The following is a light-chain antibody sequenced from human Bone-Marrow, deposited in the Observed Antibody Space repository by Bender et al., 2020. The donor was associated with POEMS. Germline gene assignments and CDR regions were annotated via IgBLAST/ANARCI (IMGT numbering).Light chain of an antibody. CDR1: SSDVGSYDL. CDR3: SSITPSSGFL. J-gene: IGLJ2*01. V-gene: IGLV2-14*02. Sequence: QSALTQPASVSGSPGQSITISCAGTSSDVGSYDLVSWYQQHPGKAPKLMIYEVSNRPSGVPDRFSGSKSGNTASLTISGLRAEDEADYYCSSITPSSGFLFGGGTRLTVL. CDR2: EVS.